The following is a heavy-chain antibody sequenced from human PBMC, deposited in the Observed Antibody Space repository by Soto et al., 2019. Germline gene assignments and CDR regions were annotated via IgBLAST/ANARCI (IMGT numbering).Heavy chain of an antibody. CDR2: ISITTNYI. CDR3: ARESEDLTSNFDY. CDR1: VFTLTMYS. V-gene: IGHV3-21*06. Sequence: PGGSLRLSCASSVFTLTMYSMSWVRQAPGKGLEWVSSISITTNYIYYGDSMKGRFTISRDNAKNSLYLEMNSLRAEDTAVYYCARESEDLTSNFDYWGQGTMVTVSS. J-gene: IGHJ4*02.